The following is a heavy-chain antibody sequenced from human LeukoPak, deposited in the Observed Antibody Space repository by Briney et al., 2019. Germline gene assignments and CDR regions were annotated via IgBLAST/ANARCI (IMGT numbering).Heavy chain of an antibody. CDR3: AKARGSIDY. Sequence: TGRSLRLSCAASGFTFSSYGMHWVRQAPGKGLEWVAVISYDGSNKYYADSVKGRFTISRDNSKNTLYLQMNSLRAEDTAVYYCAKARGSIDYWGQGTLVTVSS. J-gene: IGHJ4*02. CDR1: GFTFSSYG. CDR2: ISYDGSNK. V-gene: IGHV3-30*18. D-gene: IGHD2-15*01.